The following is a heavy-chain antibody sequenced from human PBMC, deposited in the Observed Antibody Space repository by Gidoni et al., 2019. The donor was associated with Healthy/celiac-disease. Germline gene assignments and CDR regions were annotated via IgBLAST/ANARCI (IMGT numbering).Heavy chain of an antibody. CDR1: GYTLTELS. D-gene: IGHD2-15*01. CDR2: FDPEDGET. J-gene: IGHJ6*02. CDR3: ATGSPEISLVGLRECSGGSCYSYYYYGMDV. Sequence: QVQLVQSGAEVKKPGASVKVSCKVSGYTLTELSMHWVRQAPGKGLEWMGGFDPEDGETIYAQKFQGRVTMTEDTSTDTAYMELSSLRSEDTAVYYCATGSPEISLVGLRECSGGSCYSYYYYGMDVWGQGTTVTVSS. V-gene: IGHV1-24*01.